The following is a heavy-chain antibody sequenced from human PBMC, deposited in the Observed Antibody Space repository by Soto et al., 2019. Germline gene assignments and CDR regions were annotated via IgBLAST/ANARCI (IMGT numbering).Heavy chain of an antibody. D-gene: IGHD3-22*01. CDR3: ASTGSSGYYYFLGY. V-gene: IGHV4-31*03. Sequence: PSETLSLTCTVSGGSISSGGYYWSWIRQHPGKGLEWIGYIYYSGSTYYNQSLKSRVTISVDTSKNQFSLKLSSVTAADTAVYYCASTGSSGYYYFLGYWGQGTLVTVSS. J-gene: IGHJ4*02. CDR2: IYYSGST. CDR1: GGSISSGGYY.